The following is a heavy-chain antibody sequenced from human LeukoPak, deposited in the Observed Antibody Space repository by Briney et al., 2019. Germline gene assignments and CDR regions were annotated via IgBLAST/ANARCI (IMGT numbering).Heavy chain of an antibody. CDR1: GGSISSSSYY. J-gene: IGHJ4*02. CDR2: IYYSGST. V-gene: IGHV4-39*01. CDR3: ARSITGTTSFDY. D-gene: IGHD1-7*01. Sequence: SETLSLTCTVSGGSISSSSYYWGWIRQPPGKGLEWIGSIYYSGSTYYNPSLKSRVTISVDTSKNQFSLKLSSVTAADTAVYYCARSITGTTSFDYWGQGTLVTVSS.